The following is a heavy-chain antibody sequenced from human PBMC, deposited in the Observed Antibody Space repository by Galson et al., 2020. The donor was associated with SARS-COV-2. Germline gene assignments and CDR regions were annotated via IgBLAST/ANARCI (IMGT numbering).Heavy chain of an antibody. J-gene: IGHJ4*02. CDR3: TRSDFWSGYYADY. V-gene: IGHV3-49*03. Sequence: GGSLRLSCTASGFTFGDYAMSWFRQAPGKGLEWVGFISSKAYGGTTEYAASVKGRFTIARDDSKSIAYLQMNSLKTEDTAVYYCTRSDFWSGYYADYWGQGTLVTVS. CDR1: GFTFGDYA. D-gene: IGHD3-3*01. CDR2: ISSKAYGGTT.